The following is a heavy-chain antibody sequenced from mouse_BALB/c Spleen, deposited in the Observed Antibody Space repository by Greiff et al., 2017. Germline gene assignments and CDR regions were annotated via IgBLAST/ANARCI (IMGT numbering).Heavy chain of an antibody. CDR3: AKKGGYYGYDGYAMDY. CDR2: IWRGGST. CDR1: GFSLTSYG. J-gene: IGHJ4*01. V-gene: IGHV2-5-1*01. D-gene: IGHD2-2*01. Sequence: VQLQQSGPSLVQPSQSLSITCTVSGFSLTSYGVHWVRQSPGKGLEWLGVIWRGGSTDYNAAFMSRLSITKDNSKSQVFFKMNSLQADDTAIYYCAKKGGYYGYDGYAMDYWGQGTSVTVSS.